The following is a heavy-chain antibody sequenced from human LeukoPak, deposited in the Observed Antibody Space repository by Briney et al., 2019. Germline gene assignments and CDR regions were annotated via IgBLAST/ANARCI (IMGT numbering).Heavy chain of an antibody. J-gene: IGHJ4*02. V-gene: IGHV4-4*02. CDR3: ARGRDYRFDY. CDR1: GGSISSGSW. Sequence: PSETLSLTCAVSGGSISSGSWWGWIRQPPGKGLEWIGEIHHSGSTNHNPSLKSRVTLSIDKSKNQLSLRLTSVTAADTAVYYCARGRDYRFDYWGQGTLVTVSS. D-gene: IGHD4-11*01. CDR2: IHHSGST.